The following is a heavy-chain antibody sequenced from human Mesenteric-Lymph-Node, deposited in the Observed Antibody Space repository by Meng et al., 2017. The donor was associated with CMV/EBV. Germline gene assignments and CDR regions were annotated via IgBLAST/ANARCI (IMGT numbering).Heavy chain of an antibody. CDR1: GHSFTNYW. J-gene: IGHJ4*02. D-gene: IGHD5-24*01. V-gene: IGHV5-51*01. CDR2: IYPGDSDT. CDR3: ARSRDGYNEQTFDY. Sequence: GESLKISCKGSGHSFTNYWIGWVRQMPGKGLEWMGIIYPGDSDTRYSPSFQGEVTISVDKSISTAYLQWSSLKASDTAMYYCARSRDGYNEQTFDYWGQGTLVTVSS.